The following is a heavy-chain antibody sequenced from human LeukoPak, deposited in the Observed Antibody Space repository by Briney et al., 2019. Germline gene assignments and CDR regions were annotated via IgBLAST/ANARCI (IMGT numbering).Heavy chain of an antibody. V-gene: IGHV4-31*02. Sequence: SETLSLTCSVSGGSVSSGSYYWSWIRQPPGKGLEWIGYIYYSGSTYYNPSLKSRVTISVDTSKNQFSLKLSSVTAADTAVYYCARDSSSWTLDYWGQGTLVTVSS. D-gene: IGHD6-13*01. J-gene: IGHJ4*02. CDR1: GGSVSSGSYY. CDR3: ARDSSSWTLDY. CDR2: IYYSGST.